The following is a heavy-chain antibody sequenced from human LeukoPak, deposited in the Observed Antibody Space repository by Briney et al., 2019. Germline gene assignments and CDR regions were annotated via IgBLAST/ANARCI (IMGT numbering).Heavy chain of an antibody. CDR2: INTNTGNP. D-gene: IGHD3-22*01. CDR1: GYTFTSYA. Sequence: ASVKVSCKASGYTFTSYAMNGVRQAPGQGLEWMGWINTNTGNPTYAQGFTGRFVFSLDTSVSTAYLQISSLKAEDTAVYYCASPHYYDSSGYFYYFDYWGQGTLVTVSS. CDR3: ASPHYYDSSGYFYYFDY. J-gene: IGHJ4*02. V-gene: IGHV7-4-1*02.